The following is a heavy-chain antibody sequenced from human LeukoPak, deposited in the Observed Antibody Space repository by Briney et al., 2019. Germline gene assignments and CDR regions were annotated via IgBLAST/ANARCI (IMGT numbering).Heavy chain of an antibody. D-gene: IGHD3-16*01. Sequence: ASVKVSCRSSGYTFTTYGITWVRPAAGQGLEWMGWINPNSGGTNYAQKFQGRVTMTRDTSISTAYMELSRLRSDDTAVYYCARGWGKYYSFDYWGQGTLVTVSS. V-gene: IGHV1-2*02. CDR2: INPNSGGT. J-gene: IGHJ4*02. CDR3: ARGWGKYYSFDY. CDR1: GYTFTTYG.